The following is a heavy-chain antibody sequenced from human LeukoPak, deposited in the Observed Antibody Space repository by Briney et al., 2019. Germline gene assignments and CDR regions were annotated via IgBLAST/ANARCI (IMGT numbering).Heavy chain of an antibody. J-gene: IGHJ4*02. CDR3: ARGCTSSSCYDY. CDR1: GFTFSRYW. D-gene: IGHD2-2*01. V-gene: IGHV3-7*01. CDR2: INEDENKK. Sequence: GGSLRLSCTVSGFTFSRYWMSWVRQAPGKGLECVANINEDENKKYYVDSVKGRFTISRDNTKNSLYLRMNSLRAEDTAVYYCARGCTSSSCYDYWGQGTLVTVSS.